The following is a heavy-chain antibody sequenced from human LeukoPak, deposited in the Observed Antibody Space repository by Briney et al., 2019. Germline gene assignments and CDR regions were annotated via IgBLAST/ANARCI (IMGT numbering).Heavy chain of an antibody. CDR3: ARQIEAGGDF. CDR2: IYYRGST. CDR1: GGSISSSTYY. D-gene: IGHD2-8*02. V-gene: IGHV4-39*01. Sequence: SETLSLTCTVSGGSISSSTYYWGWIRQPPGKGLEWIGTIYYRGSTYYKPSLKSRVTISVDTSKNQFSLKLSSVTAADTAVYYCARQIEAGGDFWGQGTLVTVSS. J-gene: IGHJ4*02.